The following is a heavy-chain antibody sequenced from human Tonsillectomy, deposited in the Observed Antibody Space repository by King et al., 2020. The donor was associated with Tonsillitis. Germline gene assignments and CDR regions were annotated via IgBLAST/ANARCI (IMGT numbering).Heavy chain of an antibody. CDR3: ARPSNYYDTGGYLEAFDI. CDR2: IFSNDEK. D-gene: IGHD3-22*01. CDR1: GFSPSNGRMG. V-gene: IGHV2-26*01. J-gene: IGHJ3*02. Sequence: VTLKESGPVLVKPTETLTLICSVSGFSPSNGRMGVSWIRQPPGKALEWLGNIFSNDEKSDSTSLKTRLSISRDTSKSQVVLMMTNMDPVDTATYFCARPSNYYDTGGYLEAFDIWGQGTKVTVSS.